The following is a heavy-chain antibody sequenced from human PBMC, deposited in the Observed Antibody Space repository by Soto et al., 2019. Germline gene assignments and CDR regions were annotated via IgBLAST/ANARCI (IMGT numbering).Heavy chain of an antibody. Sequence: QVQLVQSGAEVKKPGSSVKVSCKTSGDTFSDYAISWVREAPGQGPEWMAGLLPIFRSANYAHKFQDRVTITTDESTGTWYREVSSLRPQDTAVYYCATTLRPGVAVAKDYLYDYGNDVCGQANSVTVSS. CDR1: GDTFSDYA. CDR2: LLPIFRSA. V-gene: IGHV1-69*05. J-gene: IGHJ6*01. D-gene: IGHD6-19*01. CDR3: ATTLRPGVAVAKDYLYDYGNDV.